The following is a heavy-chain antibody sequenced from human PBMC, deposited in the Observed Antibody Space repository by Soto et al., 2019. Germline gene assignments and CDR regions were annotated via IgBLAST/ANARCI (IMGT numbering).Heavy chain of an antibody. CDR3: TTGPNLRPLAAFDI. Sequence: GGSLRLSCXASGFTYSNDTMNWVRQAPGKGLEWVGRIKSKTDGGTTDYAAPVKGRFTISRDDSKNTLYLQMNSLKTEDTAVYYCTTGPNLRPLAAFDIWGQGTVVTVSS. CDR1: GFTYSNDT. J-gene: IGHJ3*02. V-gene: IGHV3-15*01. CDR2: IKSKTDGGTT.